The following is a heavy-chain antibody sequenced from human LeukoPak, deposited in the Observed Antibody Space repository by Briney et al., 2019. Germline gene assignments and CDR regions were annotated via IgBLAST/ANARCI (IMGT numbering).Heavy chain of an antibody. V-gene: IGHV3-33*01. J-gene: IGHJ4*02. Sequence: GRSLRLSCAASGFTFSSYGMHWVRQAPGKGLEWVAVIWYDGSNKYYADSVKGRFTISRDNSKNTLYLQMNSLRAEDTAVYYRARDFQDNFDYWGQGTLVTVSS. D-gene: IGHD2/OR15-2a*01. CDR2: IWYDGSNK. CDR1: GFTFSSYG. CDR3: ARDFQDNFDY.